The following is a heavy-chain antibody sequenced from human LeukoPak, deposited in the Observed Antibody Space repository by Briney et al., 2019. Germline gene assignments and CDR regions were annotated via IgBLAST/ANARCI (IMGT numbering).Heavy chain of an antibody. CDR1: GFTFSSFA. D-gene: IGHD1-26*01. V-gene: IGHV3-23*01. CDR3: AKCISGSYPNKPYDY. Sequence: GGSLRLSCAASGFTFSSFAMSWVRQTPGKGLEWVSCIGASGGSTYYADSVKGRFTISRDNSQNTLYLQMNSLRAEDTAVYYCAKCISGSYPNKPYDYWGQGALVTVSS. CDR2: IGASGGST. J-gene: IGHJ4*02.